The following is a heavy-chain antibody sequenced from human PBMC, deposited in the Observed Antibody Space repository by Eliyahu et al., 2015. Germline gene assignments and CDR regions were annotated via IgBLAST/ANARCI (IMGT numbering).Heavy chain of an antibody. Sequence: QITLKESGPALVKPTQTLTLTCTFSGFSLTTXGVGVAWVRQPPGKALEWLAVIYWDDDKRYSPFLKNRLTITKDTSKNQVVLIMTDMDPVDTATYFCAHKGSDEIRNYNWLDPWDQGTLVTVSS. CDR3: AHKGSDEIRNYNWLDP. V-gene: IGHV2-5*02. CDR2: IYWDDDK. J-gene: IGHJ5*02. CDR1: GFSLTTXGVG.